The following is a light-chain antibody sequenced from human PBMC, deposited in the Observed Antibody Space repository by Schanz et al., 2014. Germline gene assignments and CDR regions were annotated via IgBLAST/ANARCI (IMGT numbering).Light chain of an antibody. Sequence: QSVLTQPPSASGTPGQRVTISCSGSTPNIGSNTINWYQQLPGTAPKLLIHTNNQRPSGVPDRFSASKSDTSASLAITGLQADDEADYYCQSYDSSLSGSWVFGGGTKLTVL. CDR3: QSYDSSLSGSWV. V-gene: IGLV1-44*01. J-gene: IGLJ3*02. CDR1: TPNIGSNT. CDR2: TNN.